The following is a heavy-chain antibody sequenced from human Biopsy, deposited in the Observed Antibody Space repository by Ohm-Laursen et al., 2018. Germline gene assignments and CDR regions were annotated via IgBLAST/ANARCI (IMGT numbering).Heavy chain of an antibody. Sequence: SLRPSCSASGFTFSSYAMSWVRQAPGKGLEWVSAITSSGDTTYYSDSVKGRFTISRDNSKNSLYLQMNSLRAEDTAVYYCARDLTWGSYFDSWGQGSLVTVSS. CDR1: GFTFSSYA. CDR3: ARDLTWGSYFDS. V-gene: IGHV3-23*01. CDR2: ITSSGDTT. D-gene: IGHD3-16*01. J-gene: IGHJ4*02.